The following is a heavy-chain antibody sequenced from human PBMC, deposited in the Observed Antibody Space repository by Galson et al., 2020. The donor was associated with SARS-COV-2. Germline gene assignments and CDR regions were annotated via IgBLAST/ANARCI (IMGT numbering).Heavy chain of an antibody. D-gene: IGHD3-10*01. CDR2: MFYSGST. V-gene: IGHV4-59*13. CDR3: ARAGSASPFDH. Sequence: SETLSLTCSVSGSSISSYYWSWIRQPPGKGLEWIAYMFYSGSTKYNPSLKSRVTISIETSENLFSLKLNSVTAADTAVYFCARAGSASPFDHWGQGILVTVSS. CDR1: GSSISSYY. J-gene: IGHJ4*02.